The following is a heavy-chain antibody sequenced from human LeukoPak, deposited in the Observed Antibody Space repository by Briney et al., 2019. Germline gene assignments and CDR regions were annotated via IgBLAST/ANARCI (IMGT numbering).Heavy chain of an antibody. CDR2: MNPNSGNT. CDR1: GYTFTSYD. CDR3: ARGPQYSYGPYYFDY. Sequence: GASVKVSCRASGYTFTSYDINWARQATGQGLEWMGWMNPNSGNTGYAQKFQGRVTMTRNTSISTAYMELSSLRSEDTAVYYCARGPQYSYGPYYFDYWGQGTLVTVSS. V-gene: IGHV1-8*01. J-gene: IGHJ4*02. D-gene: IGHD5-18*01.